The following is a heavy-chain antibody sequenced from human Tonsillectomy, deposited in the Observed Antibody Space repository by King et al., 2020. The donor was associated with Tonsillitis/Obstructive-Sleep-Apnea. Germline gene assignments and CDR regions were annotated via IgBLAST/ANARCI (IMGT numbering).Heavy chain of an antibody. D-gene: IGHD1-26*01. Sequence: QLQESGPGLVKPSETLSLTCTVSGGSISSSSYYWGWIRQPPGKGLEWVGSIYYSGSTYYNPSLKSRVTISVDTSKNQFSLKLSSVTAADTAVYYCARHKGGSYSYYCDYWGQGTLVTVSS. CDR3: ARHKGGSYSYYCDY. J-gene: IGHJ4*02. V-gene: IGHV4-39*01. CDR1: GGSISSSSYY. CDR2: IYYSGST.